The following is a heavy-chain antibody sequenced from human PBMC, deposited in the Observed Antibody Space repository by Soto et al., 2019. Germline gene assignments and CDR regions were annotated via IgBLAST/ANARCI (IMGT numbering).Heavy chain of an antibody. V-gene: IGHV3-11*05. J-gene: IGHJ4*02. CDR1: GFTFSDYY. CDR3: TRAGELLTPFDY. D-gene: IGHD1-26*01. CDR2: ISGGSTYT. Sequence: GGSLRLSCVASGFTFSDYYMSWVRQAPGKGLEWVSYISGGSTYTNYAESVKGRFTIFRDNAKKSLYLQLSSLRGEDTAVYYCTRAGELLTPFDYWGQGTLVTVSS.